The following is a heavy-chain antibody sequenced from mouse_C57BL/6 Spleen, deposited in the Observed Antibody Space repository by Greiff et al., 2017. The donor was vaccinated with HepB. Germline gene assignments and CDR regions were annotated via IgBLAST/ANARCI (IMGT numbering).Heavy chain of an antibody. CDR2: IDPETGGT. D-gene: IGHD2-3*01. V-gene: IGHV1-15*01. CDR3: TRSGWLLRNYAMDY. Sequence: VQLQQSGAELVRPGASVTLSCKASGYTFTDYEMHWVKQTPVHGLEWIGAIDPETGGTAYNQKFKGKAILTADKSSSTAYMELRSLTSEDSAVYYWTRSGWLLRNYAMDYWGQGTSVTVSS. CDR1: GYTFTDYE. J-gene: IGHJ4*01.